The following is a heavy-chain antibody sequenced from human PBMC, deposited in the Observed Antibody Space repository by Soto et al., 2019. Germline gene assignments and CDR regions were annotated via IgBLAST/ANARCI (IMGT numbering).Heavy chain of an antibody. D-gene: IGHD3-22*01. CDR3: ASAYYYDSRGYSPGGY. Sequence: LRLSCAASGLTFSIYWMRWVRQAPGKGLEWVANIKQDGSQKYYVDSVKGRFTISRDNAKNSLYLQMNSLRVEDTAVYYCASAYYYDSRGYSPGGYRGQVHLGTVSS. V-gene: IGHV3-7*01. CDR2: IKQDGSQK. J-gene: IGHJ4*02. CDR1: GLTFSIYW.